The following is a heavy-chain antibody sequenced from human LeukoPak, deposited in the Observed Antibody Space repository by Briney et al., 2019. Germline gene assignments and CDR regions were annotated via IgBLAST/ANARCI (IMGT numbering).Heavy chain of an antibody. CDR1: GGSISSSSYY. Sequence: SETLSLTCTVSGGSISSSSYYWGWIRQPPGKGLEWIGSIYYGGSTYYNPSLKSRVTISVDTSKNQFSLKLSSVTAADTAVYYCARGHRGYYYYMDVWGKGTTVTVSS. J-gene: IGHJ6*03. V-gene: IGHV4-39*07. D-gene: IGHD3-10*01. CDR3: ARGHRGYYYYMDV. CDR2: IYYGGST.